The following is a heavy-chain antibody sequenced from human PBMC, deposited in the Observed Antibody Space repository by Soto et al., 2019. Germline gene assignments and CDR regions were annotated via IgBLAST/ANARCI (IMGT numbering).Heavy chain of an antibody. Sequence: GGSLRLSCAASGFSLSYYYMSWIRQSPGEGLEWVSYISSSGSTTHYAGSVKGRFTISKDNAKNSVYLQMNSLRAEDTAVYYCARVRGDSSGSYYFDYWGQGTLVTVSS. CDR2: ISSSGSTT. V-gene: IGHV3-11*01. J-gene: IGHJ4*02. CDR3: ARVRGDSSGSYYFDY. D-gene: IGHD3-22*01. CDR1: GFSLSYYY.